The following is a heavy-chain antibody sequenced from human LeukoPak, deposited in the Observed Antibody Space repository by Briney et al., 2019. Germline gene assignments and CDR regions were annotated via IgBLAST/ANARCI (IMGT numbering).Heavy chain of an antibody. J-gene: IGHJ4*02. CDR2: IYPDDSDT. CDR1: GYIFTNYW. Sequence: GESLKISCEVSGYIFTNYWIGWVRQMPGRGLEWMGVIYPDDSDTRYSPSFQGQVTISADKSINTAYLQWSSLKASDTAMYYCARPHDILTGSFDYWGQGTLVTVSS. CDR3: ARPHDILTGSFDY. D-gene: IGHD3-9*01. V-gene: IGHV5-51*01.